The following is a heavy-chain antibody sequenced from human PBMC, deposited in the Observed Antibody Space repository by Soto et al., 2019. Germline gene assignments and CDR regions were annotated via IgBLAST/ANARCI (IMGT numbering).Heavy chain of an antibody. CDR2: IYSAGST. D-gene: IGHD4-17*01. Sequence: EVQMVESGGGLVQPGGSLRLSCAASGFIVSSSYMSWVRQAPGKGLEWVAVIYSAGSTYYAGSVKGRFTIYRDSSKNSLYRQMDSLGVEDTAVYYCARSPTRTTYADCFDPWGQGTLVTVSS. CDR1: GFIVSSSY. V-gene: IGHV3-66*01. J-gene: IGHJ5*02. CDR3: ARSPTRTTYADCFDP.